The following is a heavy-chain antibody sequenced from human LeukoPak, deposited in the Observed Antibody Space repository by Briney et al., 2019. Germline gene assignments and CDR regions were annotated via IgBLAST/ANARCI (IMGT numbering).Heavy chain of an antibody. CDR2: INHSGST. J-gene: IGHJ4*02. CDR3: ARLLISGSYGE. CDR1: GGSFSGYY. D-gene: IGHD1-26*01. V-gene: IGHV4-34*01. Sequence: PSETLSLTCAVYGGSFSGYYWSWIRQPPGKGLEWIGEINHSGSTNYNPSLKSRVTISVDTSKNQFSLKLSSVTAADTAVYYCARLLISGSYGEWGQGTLVTVSS.